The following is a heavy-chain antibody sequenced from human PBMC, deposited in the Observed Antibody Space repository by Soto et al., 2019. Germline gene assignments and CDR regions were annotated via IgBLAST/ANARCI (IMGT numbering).Heavy chain of an antibody. CDR1: GYTFTNYW. Sequence: HGESLKISCQGSGYTFTNYWIGWVRRMPGKGLEWMGIIYPGDSDTRYSPSFQGQVTISVDKSLNTAYLQWSSLKASDTAMYFCARRNRAYEYFDYWGQGTRVTVSX. CDR3: ARRNRAYEYFDY. V-gene: IGHV5-51*01. D-gene: IGHD5-12*01. J-gene: IGHJ4*02. CDR2: IYPGDSDT.